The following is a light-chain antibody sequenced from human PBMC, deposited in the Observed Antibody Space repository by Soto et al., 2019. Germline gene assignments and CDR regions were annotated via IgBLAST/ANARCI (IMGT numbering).Light chain of an antibody. CDR3: QPGGTGVF. CDR1: SGHSNYA. V-gene: IGLV4-69*01. CDR2: LNSDGSH. Sequence: QPVLTQSPSASASLGASVKITCTLSSGHSNYAIAWHQQQPEKGPRYLMRLNSDGSHTKGDGIPDRFSGSSSGAERYLTLSPPESEDGADFFGQPGGTGVFFGGGTTL. J-gene: IGLJ2*01.